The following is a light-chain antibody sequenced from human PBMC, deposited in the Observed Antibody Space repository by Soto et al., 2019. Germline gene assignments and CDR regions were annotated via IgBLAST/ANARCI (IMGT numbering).Light chain of an antibody. CDR1: QGINKY. Sequence: DIKMTQSPSSLSASVGDRVTMTCRASQGINKYLAWYQQEPGKAPKLLIYKASTLKSGVPSRFSGSGSGTEFTLTISSLQPDDFATYYCQHYNSYSEAFGQGTKVDIK. V-gene: IGKV1-5*03. CDR2: KAS. CDR3: QHYNSYSEA. J-gene: IGKJ1*01.